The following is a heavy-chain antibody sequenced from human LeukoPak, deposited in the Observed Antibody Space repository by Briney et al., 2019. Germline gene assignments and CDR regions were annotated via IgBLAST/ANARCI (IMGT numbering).Heavy chain of an antibody. V-gene: IGHV3-21*05. D-gene: IGHD4-17*01. J-gene: IGHJ4*02. CDR3: ARDRWAVTTSHPIDY. CDR2: ISSSSSYI. CDR1: GFTFSSYS. Sequence: GGSLRLSCAASGFTFSSYSMNWVRQAPGKGLEWVSYISSSSSYIYYADSVKGRFTISRDNAKNSLYLQMNSLRAEDTAVYYCARDRWAVTTSHPIDYWGQGTLVTVSS.